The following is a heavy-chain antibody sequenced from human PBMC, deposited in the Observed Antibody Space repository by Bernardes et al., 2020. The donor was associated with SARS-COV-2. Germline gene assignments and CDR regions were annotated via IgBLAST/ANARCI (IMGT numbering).Heavy chain of an antibody. Sequence: GGSLRLSCAVSGFSFSSFSFSWVCQTPEKGLMWVSSISAGGGSTYYADSVKGRFTVSKDNSNNTLYLQMTSLRADDSGVYFCAKAPRAAAGFSPFDSWGQGTLVTVSS. V-gene: IGHV3-23*01. J-gene: IGHJ4*02. CDR2: ISAGGGST. D-gene: IGHD6-13*01. CDR3: AKAPRAAAGFSPFDS. CDR1: GFSFSSFS.